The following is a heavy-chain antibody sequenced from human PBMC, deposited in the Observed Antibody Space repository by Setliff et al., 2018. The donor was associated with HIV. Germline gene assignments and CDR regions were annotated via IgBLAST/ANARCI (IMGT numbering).Heavy chain of an antibody. CDR3: ARGLDVWGTYRYRNYFDY. J-gene: IGHJ4*02. Sequence: SETLSLTCAVYGGSFSDYYWSWIRQSPGRGLEWIGEINHGGSTIYNPSLKSRVTISIDTSKNQFSLNLTSVTAADTATYYCARGLDVWGTYRYRNYFDYWGQGTLVTVSS. CDR2: INHGGST. V-gene: IGHV4-34*01. CDR1: GGSFSDYY. D-gene: IGHD3-16*02.